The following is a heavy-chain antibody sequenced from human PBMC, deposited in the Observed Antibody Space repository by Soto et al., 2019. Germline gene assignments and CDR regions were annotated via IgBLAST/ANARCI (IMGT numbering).Heavy chain of an antibody. CDR2: TYHSGNP. J-gene: IGHJ4*02. D-gene: IGHD3-10*01. V-gene: IGHV4-30-2*01. CDR1: GDTISTGGYS. Sequence: SETLSLTCAVSGDTISTGGYSWAWIRQPPGKALEWIGHTYHSGNPYHNPSLKSRVIISVDRSKNQFSLKLSSVTAADTAVYYCARAPRGNYGYPSYFDYWGQGTLVTVSS. CDR3: ARAPRGNYGYPSYFDY.